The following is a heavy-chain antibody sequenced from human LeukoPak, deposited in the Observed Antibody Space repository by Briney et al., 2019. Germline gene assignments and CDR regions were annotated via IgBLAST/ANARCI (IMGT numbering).Heavy chain of an antibody. Sequence: GGSLRLSCTGSGFTFGDHAMAWVRQAPGKGLEWVGFIRSEAYGETTEYAASVRDSFTISRDNSRSVAYLQMNSLKTEDTAMYYCARGPILLWLHNGMDVWGQGTTVTVSS. V-gene: IGHV3-49*04. J-gene: IGHJ6*02. CDR1: GFTFGDHA. CDR2: IRSEAYGETT. D-gene: IGHD3-10*01. CDR3: ARGPILLWLHNGMDV.